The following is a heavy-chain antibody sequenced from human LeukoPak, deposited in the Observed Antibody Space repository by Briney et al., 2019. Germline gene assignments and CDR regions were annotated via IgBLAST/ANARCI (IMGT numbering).Heavy chain of an antibody. V-gene: IGHV3-33*01. CDR2: IWYDGSNK. CDR1: GFTFSSYG. D-gene: IGHD3-10*01. J-gene: IGHJ4*02. Sequence: GRSLRLSCAASGFTFSSYGMHWVRQAPGKGLEWVAVIWYDGSNKYYADSVKGRFTISRDNSKNTLYLQMNSLRAEDTAVYYCARVGDTAYFDYWGQGTLVTVSS. CDR3: ARVGDTAYFDY.